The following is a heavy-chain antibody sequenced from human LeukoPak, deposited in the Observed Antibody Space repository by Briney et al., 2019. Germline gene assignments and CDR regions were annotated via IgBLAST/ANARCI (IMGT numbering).Heavy chain of an antibody. D-gene: IGHD3-22*01. CDR3: ARDRDYDSSGFDY. J-gene: IGHJ4*02. CDR1: GFTFSDYW. CDR2: ISSSSSSYI. Sequence: PGGSLRLSCAASGFTFSDYWMTSVRQAPGKGLEWVSSISSSSSSYIYYADSVKGRFTISRDNAKNSLYLQMNSLRAEDTAVYYCARDRDYDSSGFDYWGQGTLVTVSS. V-gene: IGHV3-21*01.